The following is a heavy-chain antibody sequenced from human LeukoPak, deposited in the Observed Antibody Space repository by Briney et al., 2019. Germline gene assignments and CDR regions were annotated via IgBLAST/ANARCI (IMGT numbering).Heavy chain of an antibody. Sequence: GGSLILSCAASGFTVSTNYMSWVRQAPGKGLEWVSVIYSGDTTFYADSVRGKFTISRDNSKNTLYLQMNSLRAEDTAVYYCASILRSSSGYYFDYWGQGTLVTVSS. J-gene: IGHJ4*02. D-gene: IGHD3-10*01. V-gene: IGHV3-66*01. CDR3: ASILRSSSGYYFDY. CDR2: IYSGDTT. CDR1: GFTVSTNY.